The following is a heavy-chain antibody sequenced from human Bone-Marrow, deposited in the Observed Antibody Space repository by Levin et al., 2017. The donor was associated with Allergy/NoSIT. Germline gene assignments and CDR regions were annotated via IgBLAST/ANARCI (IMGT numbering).Heavy chain of an antibody. CDR2: IDWDDDK. CDR1: GFSLSTSGMC. D-gene: IGHD3-10*01. Sequence: QTLSLTCTFSGFSLSTSGMCVSWIRQPPGKALEWLALIDWDDDKYYSTSLKTRLTISKDTSKNQVVLTMTNMDPVDTATYYCVAGSYLYYFDYWGQGTLVTVSS. CDR3: VAGSYLYYFDY. V-gene: IGHV2-70*01. J-gene: IGHJ4*02.